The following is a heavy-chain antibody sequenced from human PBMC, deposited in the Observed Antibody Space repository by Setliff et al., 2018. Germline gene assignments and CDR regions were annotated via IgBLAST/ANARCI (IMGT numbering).Heavy chain of an antibody. CDR3: ARGSSSGYYFDY. CDR2: FDPEDGET. J-gene: IGHJ4*02. V-gene: IGHV1-24*01. CDR1: GYTLTELS. Sequence: ASVKVSCKVSGYTLTELSMHWVRQAPGKGLEWIGGFDPEDGETIYAQKFQGRVTMTEDTSTSTAYMELRSLRSDDTAVYYCARGSSSGYYFDYWGQGTLVTVSS. D-gene: IGHD6-6*01.